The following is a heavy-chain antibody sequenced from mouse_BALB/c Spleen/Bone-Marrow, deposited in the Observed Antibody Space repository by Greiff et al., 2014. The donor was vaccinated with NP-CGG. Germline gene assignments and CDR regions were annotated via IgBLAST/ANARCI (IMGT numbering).Heavy chain of an antibody. CDR2: ILPGSVTT. CDR3: ARDHFDH. V-gene: IGHV1-9*01. J-gene: IGHJ2*01. CDR1: GYTFSSYW. Sequence: QVQLQQSGAELMKPGASVKISCKATGYTFSSYWIEWIKQRPGHGLEWIGEILPGSVTTNYNGRFKGKATFTAVTSSNTAYMQLSSLTSEDSAVYYCARDHFDHWGPGTTLTVSS.